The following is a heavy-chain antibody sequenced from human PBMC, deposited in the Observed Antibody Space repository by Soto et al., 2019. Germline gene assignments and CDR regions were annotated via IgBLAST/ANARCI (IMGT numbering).Heavy chain of an antibody. CDR2: IIPILGIA. CDR3: ARHYCSSTSCYQLGDY. D-gene: IGHD2-2*01. J-gene: IGHJ4*02. Sequence: ASVKVSCKASGGTFSSYTISWVRQAPGQGLEWMGRIIPILGIANYAQKFQGRVTITADKSTSTAYMELSSLRSEDTAVYYCARHYCSSTSCYQLGDYWGQGTLVTVSS. CDR1: GGTFSSYT. V-gene: IGHV1-69*02.